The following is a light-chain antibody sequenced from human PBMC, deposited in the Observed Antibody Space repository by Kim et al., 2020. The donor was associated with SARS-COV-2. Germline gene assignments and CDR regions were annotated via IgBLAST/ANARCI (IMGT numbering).Light chain of an antibody. CDR3: QSYDSSNQRV. Sequence: NFMLTQPHSVSESPGKTVTISCTRSSGSIASNYVQWYQQRPGSAPTTVIYEDNQRPPGVPDRFSCSIDSSSNSASLTISGLKTEHEADYYCQSYDSSNQRVFGEGTQLTVL. CDR2: EDN. CDR1: SGSIASNY. V-gene: IGLV6-57*04. J-gene: IGLJ3*02.